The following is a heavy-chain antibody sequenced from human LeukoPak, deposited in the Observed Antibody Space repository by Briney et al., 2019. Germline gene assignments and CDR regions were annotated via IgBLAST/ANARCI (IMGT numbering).Heavy chain of an antibody. D-gene: IGHD6-6*01. CDR3: ARGPNSNWSGLDF. CDR1: GFSFSGHW. CDR2: ISPTGSTT. Sequence: GGSLRLSCIASGFSFSGHWMHWARQLPGKGLVWVSCISPTGSTTSYADSVKGRFTVSRDNAKNTLYLQVNNLRAEDTAVYYCARGPNSNWSGLDFWGQGTLLTVSS. V-gene: IGHV3-74*01. J-gene: IGHJ4*02.